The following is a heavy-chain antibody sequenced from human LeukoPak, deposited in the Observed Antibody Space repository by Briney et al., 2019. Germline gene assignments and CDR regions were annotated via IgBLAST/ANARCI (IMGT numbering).Heavy chain of an antibody. CDR3: ARGLGVTGKYYFDY. CDR1: GFTFSSYG. J-gene: IGHJ4*02. D-gene: IGHD3-16*01. Sequence: GGSLRLSCAASGFTFSSYGMHWVRQAPGKGLEWVAVISYDGSNKYYADSVKGRFTISRDNAKNSLYLQMNSLRAEDTALYHCARGLGVTGKYYFDYWGQGTLVTVSS. CDR2: ISYDGSNK. V-gene: IGHV3-30*03.